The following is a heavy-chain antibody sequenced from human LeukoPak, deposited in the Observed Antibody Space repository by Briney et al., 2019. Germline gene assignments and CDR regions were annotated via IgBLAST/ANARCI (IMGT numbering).Heavy chain of an antibody. CDR1: GFTFREYS. CDR2: IRSNGGDT. D-gene: IGHD2-15*01. V-gene: IGHV3-23*01. CDR3: GKGGYTTWFDL. Sequence: GGSLTLSRAPSGFTFREYSRSWVRQAPGKGLEWVSNIRSNGGDTYYTDSVKGRFTISRDNSKNTLYLEMNSLRAEDTAVYYCGKGGYTTWFDLWGQGTLVTVSS. J-gene: IGHJ5*02.